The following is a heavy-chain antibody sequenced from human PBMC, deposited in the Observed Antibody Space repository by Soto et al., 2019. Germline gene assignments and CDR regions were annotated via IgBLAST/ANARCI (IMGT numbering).Heavy chain of an antibody. Sequence: QVQLVQSGAEVKKPGSSVKVSCKASGGTFSSYAISWVRQATGHGLEWMGGIIPIFGTANYAQKFQGRVTITADEYTSTAYMELSSLRSEDTDVYYCARSITGTVSYYYDMDVGGQGNTVTGSS. J-gene: IGHJ6*02. V-gene: IGHV1-69*12. D-gene: IGHD1-20*01. CDR3: ARSITGTVSYYYDMDV. CDR1: GGTFSSYA. CDR2: IIPIFGTA.